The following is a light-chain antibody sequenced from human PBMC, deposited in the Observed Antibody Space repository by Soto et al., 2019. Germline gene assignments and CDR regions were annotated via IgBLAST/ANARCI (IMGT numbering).Light chain of an antibody. CDR2: AAS. V-gene: IGKV1-39*01. CDR1: QTISGW. Sequence: DIQMTQSPSTLSASVGDTVTITCRASQTISGWLAWYQQKPGKAPKLLIYAASSLQSGVPSRFSGSGSETEFTLSISSLQPEDFATYFCQQIYSAPLTFGGGTKVEIK. J-gene: IGKJ4*01. CDR3: QQIYSAPLT.